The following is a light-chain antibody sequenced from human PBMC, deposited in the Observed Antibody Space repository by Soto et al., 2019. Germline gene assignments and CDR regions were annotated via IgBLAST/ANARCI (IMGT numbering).Light chain of an antibody. CDR1: TRAVTSGHY. CDR2: DTS. CDR3: LLSYSGARVWV. J-gene: IGLJ3*02. V-gene: IGLV7-46*01. Sequence: QAVVTQEPSLTVSPEGTVTLTCGSSTRAVTSGHYPYWFQQKPGQAPRTLIYDTSNKHSWTPARFSGSLLGGKAALTLSGAQPEDEAEYYCLLSYSGARVWVFGGGTKLTVL.